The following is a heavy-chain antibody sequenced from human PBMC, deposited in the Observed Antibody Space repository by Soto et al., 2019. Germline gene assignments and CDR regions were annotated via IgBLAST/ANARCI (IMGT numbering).Heavy chain of an antibody. CDR2: ISYDGSNK. CDR1: GFTFSSYA. CDR3: ARDYYRLNSGYGFSMAV. Sequence: QVQLVESGGGVVQPGRSLRLSCAASGFTFSSYAMHWVRQAPGKGLEWVAVISYDGSNKYYADSVKGRFTISRDNSKNPLYLQMTGRRAEDTAGYSCARDYYRLNSGYGFSMAVWAKGPRSPSP. J-gene: IGHJ6*02. V-gene: IGHV3-30-3*01. D-gene: IGHD5-12*01.